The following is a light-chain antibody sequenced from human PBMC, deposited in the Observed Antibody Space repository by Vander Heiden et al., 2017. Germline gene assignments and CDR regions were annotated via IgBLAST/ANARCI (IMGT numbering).Light chain of an antibody. CDR1: SRRSYY. Sequence: SALTPDPAVSMALGQTVRITCQGDSRRSYYASWYQQKPGQAPVLVIYGKNNRPSGIPDRFSGSSSGNTASLTITGAQAEDEADYYCNSRDSSSNHYVFGTGTKVTVL. V-gene: IGLV3-19*01. CDR2: GKN. CDR3: NSRDSSSNHYV. J-gene: IGLJ1*01.